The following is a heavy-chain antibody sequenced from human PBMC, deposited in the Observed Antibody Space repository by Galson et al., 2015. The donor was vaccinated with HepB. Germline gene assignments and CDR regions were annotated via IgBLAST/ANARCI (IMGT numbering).Heavy chain of an antibody. CDR3: ARVVGTKSWFDP. V-gene: IGHV1-69*02. Sequence: SLKVSCKASGGTFSKFTFSWVRQAPGQGLEWMGRIIPNIGIINYAQKFQGRVTITADKSTSTAYMELSSLRSEDTAAYYCARVVGTKSWFDPRGQGTLVAVSS. CDR1: GGTFSKFT. D-gene: IGHD1-26*01. J-gene: IGHJ5*02. CDR2: IIPNIGII.